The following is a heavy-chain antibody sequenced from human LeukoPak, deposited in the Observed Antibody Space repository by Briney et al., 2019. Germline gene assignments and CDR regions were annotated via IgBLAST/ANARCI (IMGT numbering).Heavy chain of an antibody. CDR2: IYFSGST. V-gene: IGHV4-59*01. CDR3: ARAVISFGGVIAKGFDC. CDR1: GGSISTYY. J-gene: IGHJ4*02. Sequence: SETLSLTCTVSGGSISTYYWSWIRQPPGKGPEWIGYIYFSGSTDYSPSLKSRFTMSVDTSMNQFSLNLSSVTAADTAIYYCARAVISFGGVIAKGFDCWGQGTLVTVSS. D-gene: IGHD3-16*02.